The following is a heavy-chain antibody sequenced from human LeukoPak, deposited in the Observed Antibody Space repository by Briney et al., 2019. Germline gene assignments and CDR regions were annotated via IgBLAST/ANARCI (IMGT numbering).Heavy chain of an antibody. V-gene: IGHV4-61*02. J-gene: IGHJ5*01. CDR3: ASGFPFES. CDR2: LYTNGST. Sequence: SQTLSLTCTVSGGSISSDTHYWSWIRQPAGKGLEWIGRLYTNGSTNSNPSLKSRVTISGDTSKNQFSLELSSVTAADTAVYYCASGFPFESWGQGTLVTVSS. CDR1: GGSISSDTHY.